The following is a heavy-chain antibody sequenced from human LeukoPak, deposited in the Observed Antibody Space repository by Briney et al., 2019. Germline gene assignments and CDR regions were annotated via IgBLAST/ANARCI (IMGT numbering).Heavy chain of an antibody. D-gene: IGHD3-10*01. CDR2: ISGDGGST. J-gene: IGHJ4*02. CDR1: GFTFDDYA. CDR3: AKDSYGSGSYLDY. V-gene: IGHV3-43*02. Sequence: PGGSLRLSCAASGFTFDDYAMYWVRQAPGKGLEWVSLISGDGGSTYYADSAKGRFTISRDNSKKSLYLQMNSLRTEDTAFYYCAKDSYGSGSYLDYWGQGTLVTVSS.